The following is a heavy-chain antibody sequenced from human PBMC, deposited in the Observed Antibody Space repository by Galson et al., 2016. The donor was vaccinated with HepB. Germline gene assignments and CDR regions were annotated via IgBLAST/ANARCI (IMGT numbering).Heavy chain of an antibody. CDR1: GFSFSNYA. CDR3: VRSSRASGYSLDL. J-gene: IGHJ6*02. Sequence: SLRLSCAASGFSFSNYAMYWVRQAPGKGLEWVAFISYDGSDKFYADSVKGRVTVSRDSSKSTLYLQMNSLRGDDTAVYHCVRSSRASGYSLDLWGQGTTVSVSS. V-gene: IGHV3-30-3*01. CDR2: ISYDGSDK.